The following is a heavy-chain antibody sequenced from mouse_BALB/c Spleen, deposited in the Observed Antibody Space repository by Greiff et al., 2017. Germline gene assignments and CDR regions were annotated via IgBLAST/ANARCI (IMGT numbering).Heavy chain of an antibody. D-gene: IGHD3-1*01. CDR1: GYSITSDYA. CDR2: ISYSGST. J-gene: IGHJ2*01. V-gene: IGHV3-2*02. CDR3: ARSGYGVYFDY. Sequence: EVQLVESGPGLVKPSQSLSLTCTVTGYSITSDYAWNWIRQFPGNKLEWMGYISYSGSTSYNPSLKSRISITRDTSKNQFFLQLNSVTTEDTATYYCARSGYGVYFDYWGQGTTLTVSS.